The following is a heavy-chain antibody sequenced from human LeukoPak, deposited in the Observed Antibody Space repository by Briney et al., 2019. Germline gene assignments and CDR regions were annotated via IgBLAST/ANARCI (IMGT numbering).Heavy chain of an antibody. CDR1: GGSLSGNY. V-gene: IGHV4-34*01. CDR3: ARGLNILDY. CDR2: GTHDGVT. Sequence: SETLSLTCAVHGGSLSGNYWSWIRQPPGKGLQWIGQGTHDGVTTYNPSLKSRVTISVDTPRNQVSLKVTSLTAADTAVYYCARGLNILDYWRQGTLVTVSS. J-gene: IGHJ4*02.